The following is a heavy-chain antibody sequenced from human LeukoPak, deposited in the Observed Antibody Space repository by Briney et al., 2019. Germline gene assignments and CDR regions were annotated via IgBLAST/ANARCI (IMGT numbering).Heavy chain of an antibody. CDR3: ARVYDYGKVSYLDY. V-gene: IGHV3-20*04. J-gene: IGHJ4*02. Sequence: GGSLRLSCAASGFTFDDYGMSWVRQAPGKGLEWVSGINWNGGSTGYADSVKGRFTISRDNAKNSLYLQMNSLRAEDTALYYCARVYDYGKVSYLDYWGQGTLVTVSS. CDR1: GFTFDDYG. D-gene: IGHD4/OR15-4a*01. CDR2: INWNGGST.